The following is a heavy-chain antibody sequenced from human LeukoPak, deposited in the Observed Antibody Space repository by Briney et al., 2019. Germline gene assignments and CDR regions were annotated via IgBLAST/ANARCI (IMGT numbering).Heavy chain of an antibody. D-gene: IGHD2-15*01. CDR3: ARALRYCSGGSCYRNWFDP. Sequence: SETLSLTCTVSGGSISSSSYYWGWIRQPPGKGLEWIGSIYYSGSTYYNPSLKSRVTISVDTSKNQFSLKLSSVTAADTAVYYCARALRYCSGGSCYRNWFDPWGQGTLVTVSS. CDR1: GGSISSSSYY. J-gene: IGHJ5*02. V-gene: IGHV4-39*07. CDR2: IYYSGST.